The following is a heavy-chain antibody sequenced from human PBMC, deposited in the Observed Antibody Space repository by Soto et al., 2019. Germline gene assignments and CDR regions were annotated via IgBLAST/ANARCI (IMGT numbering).Heavy chain of an antibody. CDR3: TKDNVLVPAAGGYYYYGMDV. J-gene: IGHJ6*02. CDR1: GFTFSSYG. V-gene: IGHV3-30*18. Sequence: QVQLVESGGGVVQPGRSLRLSCAASGFTFSSYGMNWVRQAPGKGLEWVAVISYDGSNKYYADSVKGRFTISRDNSKNTLYLQMNSLRAEDTAVDYYTKDNVLVPAAGGYYYYGMDVWGQGTTVTVSS. D-gene: IGHD2-2*01. CDR2: ISYDGSNK.